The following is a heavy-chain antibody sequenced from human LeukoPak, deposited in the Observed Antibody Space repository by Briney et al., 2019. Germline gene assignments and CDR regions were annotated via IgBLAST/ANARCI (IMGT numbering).Heavy chain of an antibody. CDR1: GFTFSRYW. Sequence: GGSLRLSCAASGFTFSRYWMSWVRQAPGKGLEWVANIKQDAREKYYVDSVKGRFTISRDNAKNSLYLQMNSLRAEDTAVYYCARVLSLGVVPFGYWGQGTLVTVSS. D-gene: IGHD3-3*01. CDR2: IKQDAREK. V-gene: IGHV3-7*01. CDR3: ARVLSLGVVPFGY. J-gene: IGHJ4*02.